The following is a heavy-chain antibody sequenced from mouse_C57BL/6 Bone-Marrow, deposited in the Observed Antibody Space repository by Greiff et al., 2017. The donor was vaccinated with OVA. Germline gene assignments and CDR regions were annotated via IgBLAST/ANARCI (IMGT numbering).Heavy chain of an antibody. CDR2: IRSKSNNYAT. CDR3: VRHRLPYAMDY. J-gene: IGHJ4*01. V-gene: IGHV10-1*01. Sequence: EVKLVESGGGLVQPKGSLKLSCAASGFSFNTYAMNWVRQAPGKGLEWVARIRSKSNNYATSYADSVKDRFTISRDDSESMLYLQMNNLKTEDTARYYCVRHRLPYAMDYWGQGTSVTVSS. D-gene: IGHD2-4*01. CDR1: GFSFNTYA.